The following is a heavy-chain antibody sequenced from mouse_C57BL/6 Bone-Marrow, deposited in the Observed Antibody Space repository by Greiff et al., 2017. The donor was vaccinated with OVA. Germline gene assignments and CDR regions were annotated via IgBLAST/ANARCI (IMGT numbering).Heavy chain of an antibody. CDR3: ARRTTVVAYDY. D-gene: IGHD1-1*01. CDR1: GFTFSSYT. CDR2: ISGGGGNT. J-gene: IGHJ2*01. Sequence: EVKLMESGGGLVKPGGSLKLSCAASGFTFSSYTMSWVRQTPEKRLEWVATISGGGGNTYYPDSVKGRFTISRDNAKNTLYLQMSSLRSEDTALYYCARRTTVVAYDYWGQGTTLTVSS. V-gene: IGHV5-9*01.